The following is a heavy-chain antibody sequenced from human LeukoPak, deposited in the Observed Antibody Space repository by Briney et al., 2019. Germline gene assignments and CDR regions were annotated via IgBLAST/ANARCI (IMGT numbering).Heavy chain of an antibody. J-gene: IGHJ6*02. CDR1: GYTFTSYG. CDR3: ARDDCSSTSCQRYYYYGMDV. CDR2: ISAYNGNT. D-gene: IGHD2-2*01. V-gene: IGHV1-18*01. Sequence: ASVKVSCKASGYTFTSYGISRVRQAPGQGLEWMGWISAYNGNTNYAQKLQGRVTMTTDTSTSTAYMELRSLRSDDTAVYYCARDDCSSTSCQRYYYYGMDVWGQGTTVTVSS.